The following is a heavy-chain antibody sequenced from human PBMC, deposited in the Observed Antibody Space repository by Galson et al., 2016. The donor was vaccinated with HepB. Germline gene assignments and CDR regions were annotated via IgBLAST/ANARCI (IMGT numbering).Heavy chain of an antibody. J-gene: IGHJ3*01. CDR3: AKDPNGDYVGAFDD. D-gene: IGHD4-17*01. Sequence: LRLSCAASGFTFSRYGMAWVRQAPGKGLEWVSSIFGSGAGTRYADSVKGRFTISRDNSKNTLYLQMSTLRAEDTALYYCAKDPNGDYVGAFDDWGQGTMVTVSS. CDR2: IFGSGAGT. V-gene: IGHV3-23*01. CDR1: GFTFSRYG.